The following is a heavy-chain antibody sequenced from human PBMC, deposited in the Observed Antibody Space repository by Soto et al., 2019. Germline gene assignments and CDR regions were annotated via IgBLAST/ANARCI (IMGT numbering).Heavy chain of an antibody. CDR2: IKQDGRDK. CDR3: ARESRIERDDAFDI. CDR1: GFTFISHY. V-gene: IGHV3-7*01. Sequence: DVQLVESGGGLVQPGGSLRLSCAASGFTFISHYISWVRQAPGKGLEWVANIKQDGRDKYYVDSVKGRFTISRDNAKNSVYLQMNSLRVEETAVYYCARESRIERDDAFDIWGQGTMVTVSS. D-gene: IGHD5-18*01. J-gene: IGHJ3*02.